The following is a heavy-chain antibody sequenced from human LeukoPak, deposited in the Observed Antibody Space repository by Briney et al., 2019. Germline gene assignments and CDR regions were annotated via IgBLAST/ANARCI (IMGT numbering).Heavy chain of an antibody. J-gene: IGHJ6*02. D-gene: IGHD5-18*01. CDR2: INSDGSIT. CDR1: GFTFTTYW. CDR3: ARDAVDTANAV. V-gene: IGHV3-74*01. Sequence: GGSLRLSCAASGFTFTTYWMHWVRQAPGKGLVWVSHINSDGSITSYADSVKGRFTISRHNAKNTQYLQMNSLRAEDTAVYYCARDAVDTANAVWGQGTTVTVSS.